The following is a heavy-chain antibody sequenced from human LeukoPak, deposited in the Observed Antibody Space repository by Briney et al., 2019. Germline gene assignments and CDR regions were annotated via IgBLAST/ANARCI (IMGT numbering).Heavy chain of an antibody. V-gene: IGHV3-43*02. Sequence: GGSLRLSCAASGFTFDNYAMHWVRQAPGKGLEWVSLISGDGGNTYYADSVKGRFTISRDNSKNSLYLQMNSLRTGDTALYYCAKVRYRGSYFEYWGQGTLVIVSS. CDR1: GFTFDNYA. CDR2: ISGDGGNT. CDR3: AKVRYRGSYFEY. D-gene: IGHD1-26*01. J-gene: IGHJ4*02.